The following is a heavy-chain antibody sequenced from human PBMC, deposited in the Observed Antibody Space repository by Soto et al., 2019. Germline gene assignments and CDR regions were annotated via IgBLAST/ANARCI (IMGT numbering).Heavy chain of an antibody. CDR3: ARDQAILNGYST. J-gene: IGHJ4*02. V-gene: IGHV1-69*08. Sequence: QVQLVQSGAEVKKPGSSVKVSCKASGGTFSTYTISWVRQAPGQGLEWMGRIIPILGIATYAQKFQGRVTIPADKSTSTADMELSSLRAEDTAVYYCARDQAILNGYSTWGQGTLGTVS. CDR2: IIPILGIA. CDR1: GGTFSTYT. D-gene: IGHD3-9*01.